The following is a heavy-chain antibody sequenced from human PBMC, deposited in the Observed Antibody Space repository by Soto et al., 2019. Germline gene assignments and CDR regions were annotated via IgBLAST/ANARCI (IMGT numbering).Heavy chain of an antibody. CDR1: GYTFTSYG. CDR3: AKTSYDSSGYFLYYFDH. Sequence: AAVKVSCKASGYTFTSYGISWVRQAPGQGLEWMGWISAYNGTTYYADSVKGRFTISRDNSKNTLYLQVNSLRAEDTAVYYCAKTSYDSSGYFLYYFDHWGQGTLVTVSS. CDR2: ISAYNGTT. D-gene: IGHD3-22*01. J-gene: IGHJ4*02. V-gene: IGHV1-18*01.